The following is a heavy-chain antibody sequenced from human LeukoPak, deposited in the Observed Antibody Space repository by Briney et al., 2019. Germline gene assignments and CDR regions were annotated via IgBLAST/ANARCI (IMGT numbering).Heavy chain of an antibody. V-gene: IGHV4-34*01. D-gene: IGHD6-13*01. J-gene: IGHJ4*02. CDR2: INHSGST. CDR3: ATGDSSRADY. Sequence: PSETLSLTCAVYGGSFSGYYWSWIRRPPGKGLEWIGEINHSGSTNYNPSLKSRVTISVDTSKNQFSLKLSSVTAADTAVYYCATGDSSRADYWGQGTLVTVSS. CDR1: GGSFSGYY.